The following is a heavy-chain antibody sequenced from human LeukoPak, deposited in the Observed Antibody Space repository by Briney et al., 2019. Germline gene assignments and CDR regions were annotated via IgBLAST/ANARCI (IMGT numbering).Heavy chain of an antibody. D-gene: IGHD5-18*01. CDR2: IHNSGST. V-gene: IGHV4-59*01. J-gene: IGHJ3*01. CDR3: ARSYSYVHPLDV. CDR1: GGSIRGYY. Sequence: SETLSLTCTFSGGSIRGYYWSWIRQPPGKGLEWIGNIHNSGSTNYNPSLKSRVTISIDTSKSQFFLKLTSVTAADTAVYYCARSYSYVHPLDVWGQGTMVTVSS.